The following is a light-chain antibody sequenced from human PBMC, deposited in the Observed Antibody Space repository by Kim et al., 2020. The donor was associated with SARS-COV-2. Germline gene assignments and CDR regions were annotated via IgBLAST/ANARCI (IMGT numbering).Light chain of an antibody. CDR2: GAS. CDR3: QQYGSSPYT. V-gene: IGKV3-20*01. J-gene: IGKJ2*01. Sequence: LSPGERATLSCRASQRVSSSYLAWYQQKPGQAPRLLIYGASSRATGIPDRFSGSGSGTDFTLTISRLEPEDFAVYYCQQYGSSPYTFGQGTKLEIK. CDR1: QRVSSSY.